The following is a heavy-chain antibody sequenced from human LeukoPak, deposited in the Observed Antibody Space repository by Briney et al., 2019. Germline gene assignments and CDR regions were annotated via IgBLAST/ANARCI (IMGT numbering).Heavy chain of an antibody. Sequence: GGSLRLSCAASGFTFSSYWMTWVRQAPGRGLEWVATIKADGRDKYHVNSVKGRFTISRDNAKNSLSLQMDSLRAEDTAVYYCARGGLWGGDYWGQGTLVTVSS. J-gene: IGHJ4*02. CDR3: ARGGLWGGDY. D-gene: IGHD3-16*01. CDR2: IKADGRDK. CDR1: GFTFSSYW. V-gene: IGHV3-7*01.